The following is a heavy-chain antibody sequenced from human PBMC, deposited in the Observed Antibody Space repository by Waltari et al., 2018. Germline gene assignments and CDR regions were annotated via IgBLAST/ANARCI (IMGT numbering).Heavy chain of an antibody. Sequence: QVQLQQSGPGQVKPSETLSLTCAVSGGSFVSGYYWGWIRQPLRKGLEWIGRVTHSGSTYYNPSPKSRVTISIHMSKHQFSLELRSGSAADTAVYFCASDLGGTAVATDAFDIWGQGTMVIVSS. J-gene: IGHJ3*02. D-gene: IGHD6-19*01. CDR1: GGSFVSGYY. CDR3: ASDLGGTAVATDAFDI. CDR2: VTHSGST. V-gene: IGHV4-38-2*01.